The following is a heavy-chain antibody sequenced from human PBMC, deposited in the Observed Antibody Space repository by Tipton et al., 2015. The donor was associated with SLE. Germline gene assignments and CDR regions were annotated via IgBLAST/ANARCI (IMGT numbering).Heavy chain of an antibody. D-gene: IGHD3-16*01. V-gene: IGHV4-31*03. J-gene: IGHJ4*02. CDR1: GGSISSGGYY. Sequence: TLSLTCTVSGGSISSGGYYWSWIRQHPGKGLEWIGYIYYSGSTYYNPSLKSRVTISVDTSKDQFSLKLSSVTAADTAVYYCAGAVCRNYFDYWGQGTLVTVSS. CDR2: IYYSGST. CDR3: AGAVCRNYFDY.